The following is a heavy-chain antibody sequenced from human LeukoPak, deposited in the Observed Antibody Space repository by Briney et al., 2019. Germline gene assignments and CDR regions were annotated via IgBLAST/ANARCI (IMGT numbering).Heavy chain of an antibody. CDR2: IYTSGST. CDR1: GGSISSYY. D-gene: IGHD6-13*01. Sequence: SETLSLTCTVSGGSISSYYWSWIRQPAGKGLEWIGRIYTSGSTNYNPSLKSRVTMSVDTSKNQFSLKLSSVTAADTAVYYCARAMYSSSWYPPDAFDTWDQGTMVTVSS. CDR3: ARAMYSSSWYPPDAFDT. J-gene: IGHJ3*02. V-gene: IGHV4-4*07.